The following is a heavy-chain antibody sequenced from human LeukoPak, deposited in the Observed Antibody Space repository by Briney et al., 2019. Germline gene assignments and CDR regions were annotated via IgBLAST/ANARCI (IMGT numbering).Heavy chain of an antibody. CDR2: INPNSGGT. J-gene: IGHJ4*02. CDR1: GYTFTGYY. V-gene: IGHV1-2*04. D-gene: IGHD2-2*01. Sequence: ASVKVSCKASGYTFTGYYMHWVRQAPGQGLEWMGWINPNSGGTNYAQKFQGWVTMTRDTSISTAYMELSRLRSDDTAVYYCARRPYCSSTSCPTFDYWGQGTLVTVSS. CDR3: ARRPYCSSTSCPTFDY.